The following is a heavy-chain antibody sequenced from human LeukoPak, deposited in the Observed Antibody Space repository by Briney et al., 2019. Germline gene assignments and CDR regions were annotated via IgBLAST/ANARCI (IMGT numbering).Heavy chain of an antibody. J-gene: IGHJ5*02. V-gene: IGHV4-59*12. Sequence: PSDTLSLTCTVSGDSFSYFYWSWIRQPPGKGLEWIGYIYNSGSTNYNPSLKSRVTISLDTSKNQFSLKLSSVTAADTAVYYCARISGVWDWFDPWGQGTLVTVSS. CDR3: ARISGVWDWFDP. CDR2: IYNSGST. D-gene: IGHD3-16*01. CDR1: GDSFSYFY.